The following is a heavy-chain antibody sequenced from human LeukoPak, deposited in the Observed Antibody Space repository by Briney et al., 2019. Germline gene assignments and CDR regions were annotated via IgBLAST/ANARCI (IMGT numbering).Heavy chain of an antibody. CDR3: ARFSYGGGGYFDY. CDR2: INPSGGST. CDR1: GYTFTNYY. V-gene: IGHV1-46*04. Sequence: ASVKVSCKASGYTFTNYYMHWVRQAPGQGLEWMGIINPSGGSTSYVQKLQGRVTMTRDTSTSTVYMELSSLKSEDTAVYYCARFSYGGGGYFDYWGQGTLVTVSS. J-gene: IGHJ4*02. D-gene: IGHD5-18*01.